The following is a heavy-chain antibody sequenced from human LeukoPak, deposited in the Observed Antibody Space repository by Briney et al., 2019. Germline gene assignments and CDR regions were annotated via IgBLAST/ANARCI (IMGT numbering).Heavy chain of an antibody. J-gene: IGHJ5*02. CDR2: IYYSGST. D-gene: IGHD2-15*01. Sequence: PSETLSLTCTVSGGSISSGSYYWSWIRQPPGKGLEWIGYIYYSGSTNYNPSLKSRVTISVDTSKNQFSLKLSSVTAADTAVYYCARVRGSNWFDPWGQGTLVTVSS. V-gene: IGHV4-61*01. CDR1: GGSISSGSYY. CDR3: ARVRGSNWFDP.